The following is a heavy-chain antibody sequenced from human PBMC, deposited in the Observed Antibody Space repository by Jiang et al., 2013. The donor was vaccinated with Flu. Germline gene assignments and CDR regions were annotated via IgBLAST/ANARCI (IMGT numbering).Heavy chain of an antibody. CDR1: GFTFSHYA. CDR3: AKDRNTGWSRAMDA. D-gene: IGHD6-19*01. V-gene: IGHV3-23*01. J-gene: IGHJ6*02. Sequence: SGFTFSHYAMTWVRQGAGKGLERVSTIIGSGGITYYADSVKGRFTISRDNSKNTLYLQLSSLRPEDTAVYYCAKDRNTGWSRAMDAWGRGTTVTVSS. CDR2: IIGSGGIT.